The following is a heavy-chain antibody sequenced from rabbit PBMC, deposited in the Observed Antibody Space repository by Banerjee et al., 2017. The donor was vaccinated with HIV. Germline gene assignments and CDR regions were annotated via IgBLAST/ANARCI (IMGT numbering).Heavy chain of an antibody. D-gene: IGHD2-1*01. CDR2: IVIGSSGST. CDR1: GFSFSSSYY. V-gene: IGHV1S45*01. J-gene: IGHJ6*01. Sequence: QQQLEESGGGLVQPEGSLTLTCTPSGFSFSSSYYMCWVRQAPGKGLEWIACIVIGSSGSTYYANWAKGRFTISKTSSTTVTLQMTSLTAADTATYFCARLDYGDYDGTTYGMDLWGPGTLVTVS. CDR3: ARLDYGDYDGTTYGMDL.